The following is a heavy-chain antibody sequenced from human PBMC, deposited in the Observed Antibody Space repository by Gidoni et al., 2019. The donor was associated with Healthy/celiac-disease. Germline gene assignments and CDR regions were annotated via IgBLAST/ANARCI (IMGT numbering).Heavy chain of an antibody. D-gene: IGHD5-12*01. J-gene: IGHJ6*02. CDR2: IYYSGST. Sequence: QVQLQESGPGLVKPSETLSLTCTVSGGSISCYYWSWIRQPPGKGLEWIGYIYYSGSTNYNPSLKSRVTISVDTSKNQFSLKLSSVTAADTAVYYCARSIVATNPPYYYYGMDVWGQGTTVTVSS. CDR3: ARSIVATNPPYYYYGMDV. V-gene: IGHV4-59*01. CDR1: GGSISCYY.